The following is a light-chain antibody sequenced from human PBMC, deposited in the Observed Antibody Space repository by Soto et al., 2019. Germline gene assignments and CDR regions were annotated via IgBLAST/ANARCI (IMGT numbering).Light chain of an antibody. CDR1: SSDVGAYNY. CDR3: SPYTTSTXHVV. V-gene: IGLV2-14*01. Sequence: QSLLTQPASVSGSPGQSITISCTGTSSDVGAYNYVSWFQQHPGKVPKLMIYEVSNRPSGISDRFSASKSGNTASLTISGLQAEDEADYDCSPYTTSTXHVVLGGGTK. CDR2: EVS. J-gene: IGLJ2*01.